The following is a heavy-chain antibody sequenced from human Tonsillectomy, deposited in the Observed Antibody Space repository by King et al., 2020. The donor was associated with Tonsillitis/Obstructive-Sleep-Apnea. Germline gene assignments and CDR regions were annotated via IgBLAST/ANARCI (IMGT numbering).Heavy chain of an antibody. CDR3: TASYIIVVVPAAQYYFDY. J-gene: IGHJ4*02. CDR1: GFTFSNAW. Sequence: VQLVQSGGGLVKPGGSLRLSCAASGFTFSNAWMSWVRKAPGKGLEWVGRIKSKTDGGTTDYAAPVKGIFTISRDDSKNTLYLQMNSLKTEDTAVYYCTASYIIVVVPAAQYYFDYWGQGTLVTVSS. CDR2: IKSKTDGGTT. V-gene: IGHV3-15*01. D-gene: IGHD2-2*01.